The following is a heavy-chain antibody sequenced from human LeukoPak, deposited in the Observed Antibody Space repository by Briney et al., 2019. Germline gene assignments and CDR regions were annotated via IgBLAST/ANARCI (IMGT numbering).Heavy chain of an antibody. V-gene: IGHV4-61*01. D-gene: IGHD3-10*01. CDR2: IYYSGST. CDR3: ARWGSGSYDPYYYYMDV. J-gene: IGHJ6*03. CDR1: GGSISSGSYY. Sequence: SETLSLTCTVSGGSISSGSYYWSWIRQPPGKGLEWIGYIYYSGSTNYNPSLKSRVTISVDTSKNQFSLKLSSVPAADTAVYYCARWGSGSYDPYYYYMDVWGKGTTVTISS.